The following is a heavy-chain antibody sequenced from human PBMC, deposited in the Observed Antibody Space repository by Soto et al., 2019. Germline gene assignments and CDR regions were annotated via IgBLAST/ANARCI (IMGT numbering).Heavy chain of an antibody. V-gene: IGHV3-30-3*01. Sequence: QVQLVESGGGVVQPGRSLRLSCAASGFTFSSYAMHWVRQAPGKGLEWVAVISYDGSNKYYADSVKGRFTISRDNSKNTLYLQMNSLSAEDTAVYYCAREAGGSGWYNPYYFDYWGQGNLVTVSS. D-gene: IGHD6-19*01. CDR1: GFTFSSYA. J-gene: IGHJ4*02. CDR3: AREAGGSGWYNPYYFDY. CDR2: ISYDGSNK.